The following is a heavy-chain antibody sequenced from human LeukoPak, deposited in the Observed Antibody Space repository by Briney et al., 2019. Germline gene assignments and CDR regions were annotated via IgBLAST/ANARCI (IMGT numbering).Heavy chain of an antibody. J-gene: IGHJ4*02. Sequence: SETLSLTCTVSGGSISSNYYWGWIRQPPGKGLEWIGSIHYGGSTYYNPSLKNRVTIFVHTYKNQFYLKLSSVTATDTAVYYCARLGYYDSSGYYYYWGQGTLVTVSS. CDR3: ARLGYYDSSGYYYY. D-gene: IGHD3-22*01. CDR2: IHYGGST. V-gene: IGHV4-39*01. CDR1: GGSISSNYY.